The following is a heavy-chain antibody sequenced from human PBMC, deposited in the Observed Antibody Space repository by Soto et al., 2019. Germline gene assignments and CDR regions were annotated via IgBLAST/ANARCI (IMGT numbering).Heavy chain of an antibody. CDR3: DNDVEQYQILQYNWFDH. V-gene: IGHV3-11*06. D-gene: IGHD2-2*01. CDR1: GFTFSDYY. Sequence: GGSLRLSCAASGFTFSDYYMSWIRQAPGKGLEWVSYISSSSSYTNYADSVKGRFTISRDNAKNSLYLQMNSLRAEDTAVYYCDNDVEQYQILQYNWFDHWGQGTLVTVSS. J-gene: IGHJ5*02. CDR2: ISSSSSYT.